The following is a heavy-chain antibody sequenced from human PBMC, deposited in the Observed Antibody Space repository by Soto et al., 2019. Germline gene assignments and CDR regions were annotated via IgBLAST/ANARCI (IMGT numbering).Heavy chain of an antibody. V-gene: IGHV4-4*07. D-gene: IGHD1-1*01. Sequence: SETLSLTCTVSGASISGFYWSWIQKSAGKGLEWIGRIYATGTTDYNPSLKSRVMMSVDTSKKQFSLKLRSVTAADTAVYYCVRDGTKTLRDWLDPWGQGISVTVYS. J-gene: IGHJ5*02. CDR2: IYATGTT. CDR1: GASISGFY. CDR3: VRDGTKTLRDWLDP.